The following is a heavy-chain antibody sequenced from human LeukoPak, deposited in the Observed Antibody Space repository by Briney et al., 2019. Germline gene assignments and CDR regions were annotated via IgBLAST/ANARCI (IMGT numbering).Heavy chain of an antibody. Sequence: SETLSLTCTVSGGSLSSGDYYWSWIRQPPGKGLEWIGYIYYNGSTYYNPSLKSRVTISVDTSKNQFSLKLSSVTAADTAVYYCARAPGAGYSPMDYWGQGTLVTVSS. CDR1: GGSLSSGDYY. D-gene: IGHD5-24*01. CDR2: IYYNGST. CDR3: ARAPGAGYSPMDY. V-gene: IGHV4-30-4*08. J-gene: IGHJ4*02.